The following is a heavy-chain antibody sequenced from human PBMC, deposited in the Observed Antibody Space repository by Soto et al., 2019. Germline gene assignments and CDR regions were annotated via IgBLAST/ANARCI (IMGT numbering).Heavy chain of an antibody. V-gene: IGHV4-4*02. J-gene: IGHJ4*02. D-gene: IGHD3-10*01. Sequence: PSETLSLTCAVSGGSISSSNWWSWVRQPPGKGLEWIGEIYHSGSTNYNPSLKSRVTISVDTSKNQFSLKLSSVTAADTAVYYCARRGSGSYSDYWGQGTLDTVSS. CDR3: ARRGSGSYSDY. CDR2: IYHSGST. CDR1: GGSISSSNW.